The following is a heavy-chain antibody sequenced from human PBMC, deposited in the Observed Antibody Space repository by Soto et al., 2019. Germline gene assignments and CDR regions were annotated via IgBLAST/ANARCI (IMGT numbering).Heavy chain of an antibody. CDR3: ASSPRGSYFDY. CDR2: IYYSGST. J-gene: IGHJ4*02. CDR1: GDSISSNSHY. V-gene: IGHV4-39*01. D-gene: IGHD1-26*01. Sequence: SLTCTVSGDSISSNSHYWGWIRQPPGKGLEWIGSIYYSGSTYYNPSLKSRVTISVDTSKNQFSLKLSSVTAADTAVYYCASSPRGSYFDYWGQGTLVTVLL.